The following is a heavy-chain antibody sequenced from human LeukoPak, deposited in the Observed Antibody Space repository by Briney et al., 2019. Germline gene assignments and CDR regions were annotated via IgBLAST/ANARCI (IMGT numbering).Heavy chain of an antibody. CDR1: GFTFSSFS. V-gene: IGHV3-30-3*02. CDR2: ISYDGGNK. J-gene: IGHJ4*02. D-gene: IGHD6-13*01. CDR3: AKYDSKWYEDF. Sequence: GRSLRLSCAASGFTFSSFSMHWVRQAPGKGLEWVAVISYDGGNKYYADSVKGRFTISRDNSKNTLYLQMNSLRAEDTAVYYCAKYDSKWYEDFWGQGSLVTVSS.